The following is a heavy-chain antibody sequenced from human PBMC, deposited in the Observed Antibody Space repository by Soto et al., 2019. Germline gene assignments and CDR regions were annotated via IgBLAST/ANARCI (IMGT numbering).Heavy chain of an antibody. D-gene: IGHD1-26*01. CDR3: ARGMGELPSGARYTQWADYSPHYYYYMDV. CDR2: INAGNGNT. V-gene: IGHV1-3*01. Sequence: GASVKVSCKASGYTFTSYAMHWVRQAPGQRLEWMGWINAGNGNTKYSQKFQGRVTITRDTSASTAYMELSSLRSEDTAVYYCARGMGELPSGARYTQWADYSPHYYYYMDVWGKGTTVTV. CDR1: GYTFTSYA. J-gene: IGHJ6*03.